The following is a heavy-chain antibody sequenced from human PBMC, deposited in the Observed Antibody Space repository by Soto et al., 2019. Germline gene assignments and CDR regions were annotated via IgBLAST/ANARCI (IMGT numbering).Heavy chain of an antibody. D-gene: IGHD6-13*01. V-gene: IGHV3-30*18. CDR3: AKGTIAAAGYYYFDY. Sequence: GGSLRLSCAASGFTFSSYGMHWVRQAPGKGLEWVAVISYDGSNKYYADSVKGRFTISRDNSKNTLYLQMNSLRAEDTAVYYCAKGTIAAAGYYYFDYWGQGTLVTVSS. CDR2: ISYDGSNK. J-gene: IGHJ4*02. CDR1: GFTFSSYG.